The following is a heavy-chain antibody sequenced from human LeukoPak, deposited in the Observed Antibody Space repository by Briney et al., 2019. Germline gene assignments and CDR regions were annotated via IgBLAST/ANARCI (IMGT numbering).Heavy chain of an antibody. V-gene: IGHV4-31*03. D-gene: IGHD3-22*01. CDR1: GGSISSGGYY. CDR3: ARGPRYYDSSGYSTPLYYFDY. CDR2: IYYSGST. Sequence: SETLSLTCTVSGGSISSGGYYWSWIRQHPGKGLEWIGYIYYSGSTYYNPSLKSRVTISVDTSKNQFSLKLSSVTAADTAVYYCARGPRYYDSSGYSTPLYYFDYWGQGTLVTVSS. J-gene: IGHJ4*02.